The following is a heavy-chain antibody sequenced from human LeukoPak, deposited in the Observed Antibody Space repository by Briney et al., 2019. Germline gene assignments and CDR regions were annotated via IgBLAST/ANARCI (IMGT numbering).Heavy chain of an antibody. CDR3: ARAAVVTPSPDYYYGMDV. CDR2: IYYSGST. J-gene: IGHJ6*02. D-gene: IGHD4-23*01. V-gene: IGHV4-59*01. Sequence: SETLSLTCTVSGGSISSYYWSWIRQPPGKGLERIGYIYYSGSTNYNPSLKSRVTISVDTSKNQFSLKLSSVTAADTAVYYCARAAVVTPSPDYYYGMDVWGQGTTVTVSS. CDR1: GGSISSYY.